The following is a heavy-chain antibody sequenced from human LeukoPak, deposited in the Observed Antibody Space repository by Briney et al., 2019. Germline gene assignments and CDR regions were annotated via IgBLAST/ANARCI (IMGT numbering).Heavy chain of an antibody. CDR2: IKPNSGGT. CDR1: GYTFTGYY. J-gene: IGHJ3*02. CDR3: ARDVLFHRTGNSAYADAFDI. D-gene: IGHD5-12*01. Sequence: ASVKVSCKASGYTFTGYYMHWVRQAPGQGLEWMGWIKPNSGGTNYAQKFQGRVTMTRDTSINTVYMDLSRLRSDDTAMYYCARDVLFHRTGNSAYADAFDIWGQGTMVTVSS. V-gene: IGHV1-2*02.